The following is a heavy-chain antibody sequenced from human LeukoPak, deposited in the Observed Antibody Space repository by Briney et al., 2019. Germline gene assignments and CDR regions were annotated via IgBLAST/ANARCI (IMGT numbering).Heavy chain of an antibody. J-gene: IGHJ4*02. V-gene: IGHV4-59*01. CDR2: IYYTGST. Sequence: SETLSLTCTVSGDSISSDYWSWIRQPPGKGLEWIGYIYYTGSTNYNPSLKSQVTISVDTSKNQFSLKLSSVTAADKAVYYCARVRGSSTKNYYFDYWGQGTLVTVSS. CDR1: GDSISSDY. D-gene: IGHD2-2*01. CDR3: ARVRGSSTKNYYFDY.